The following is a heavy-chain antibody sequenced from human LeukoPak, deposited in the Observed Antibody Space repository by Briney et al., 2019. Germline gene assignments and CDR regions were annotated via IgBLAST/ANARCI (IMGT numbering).Heavy chain of an antibody. D-gene: IGHD3-10*01. CDR1: GFTFSNAW. Sequence: GGSLRLSCAASGFTFSNAWMSWVRQAPGKGLEWVGRIKSKTDGGTTDYAAPVKGRFNIAREDSKNTLYLQMNSLKTEDTAVYYCTTSSGLMVRGVVVSSWDYWGQGTLVTVSS. V-gene: IGHV3-15*01. CDR2: IKSKTDGGTT. CDR3: TTSSGLMVRGVVVSSWDY. J-gene: IGHJ4*02.